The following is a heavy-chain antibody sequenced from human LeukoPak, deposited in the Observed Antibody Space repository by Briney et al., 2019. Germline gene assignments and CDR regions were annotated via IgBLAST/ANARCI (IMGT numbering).Heavy chain of an antibody. CDR1: GFTFDDYA. V-gene: IGHV3-9*01. J-gene: IGHJ6*03. CDR3: TRDQGKSYSSSWYSSSFYYMDV. Sequence: PGGSLRLSCAASGFTFDDYAMHWVRYAPGRGLEWVSGISWNSGSIGYADSVKGRFTISRDNAKNSLYLQMNSLRAEDTALYYCTRDQGKSYSSSWYSSSFYYMDVWGKGTTVTVSS. D-gene: IGHD6-13*01. CDR2: ISWNSGSI.